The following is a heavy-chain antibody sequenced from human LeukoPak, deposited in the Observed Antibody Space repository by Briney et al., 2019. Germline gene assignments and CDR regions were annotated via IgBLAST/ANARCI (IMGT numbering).Heavy chain of an antibody. D-gene: IGHD2-2*01. V-gene: IGHV1-3*01. CDR2: INAGNGNT. J-gene: IGHJ4*02. Sequence: ASVKVSCKASGYTFTSYAMHWVRQAPGQRLEWMGWINAGNGNTKYSQKFQGRVTITRDTSASTAYMELSSLRSEDTAVYYCARAVVPAASSDYWGQGTLVTVSS. CDR1: GYTFTSYA. CDR3: ARAVVPAASSDY.